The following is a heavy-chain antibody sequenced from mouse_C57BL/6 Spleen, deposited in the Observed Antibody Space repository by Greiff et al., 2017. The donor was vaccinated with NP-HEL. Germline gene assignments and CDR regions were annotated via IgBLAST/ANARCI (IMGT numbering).Heavy chain of an antibody. Sequence: DVKLVESVAELVRPGASVKLSCTASGFNIKNTYMHWVKQRPEQGLEWIGRIDPANGNTKYAPKFQGKATITADTSSNTAYLQLSSLTSEDTAIYYCAKPTSLVYYAMDYWGQGTSVTVSS. CDR1: GFNIKNTY. D-gene: IGHD5-5*01. V-gene: IGHV14-3*01. CDR3: AKPTSLVYYAMDY. CDR2: IDPANGNT. J-gene: IGHJ4*01.